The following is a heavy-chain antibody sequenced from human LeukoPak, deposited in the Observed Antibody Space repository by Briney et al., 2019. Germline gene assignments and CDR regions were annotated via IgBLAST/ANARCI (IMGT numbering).Heavy chain of an antibody. CDR3: ARMVVVVPAAMSPSGGTRDWFDP. J-gene: IGHJ5*02. D-gene: IGHD2-2*01. CDR1: GFTFSSYS. CDR2: ISSSSSTI. V-gene: IGHV3-48*01. Sequence: GGSLRLSCAASGFTFSSYSMNWVRQAPGKGLEWVSYISSSSSTIYYADSVKGRFTISRDNAKNSLYLQMNSLRAEDTAVYYCARMVVVVPAAMSPSGGTRDWFDPWGQGTLVTVSS.